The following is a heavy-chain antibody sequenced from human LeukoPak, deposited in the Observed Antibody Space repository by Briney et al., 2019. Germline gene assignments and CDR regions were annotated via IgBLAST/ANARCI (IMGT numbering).Heavy chain of an antibody. CDR3: AKDRQLTTGLGAFDI. J-gene: IGHJ3*02. V-gene: IGHV3-23*01. D-gene: IGHD4-17*01. CDR2: ISGSGGDT. CDR1: GFTFSSYA. Sequence: GSLRLSCAASGFTFSSYAMSWVRQAPGKGLEWVSVISGSGGDTYYADSAKGRFTISRDNSKNKLFLQMNSLRAEDTAVYYCAKDRQLTTGLGAFDIWGQGAMVTVSS.